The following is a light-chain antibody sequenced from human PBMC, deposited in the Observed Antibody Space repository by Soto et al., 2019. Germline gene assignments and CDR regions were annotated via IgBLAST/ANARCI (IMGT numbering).Light chain of an antibody. J-gene: IGKJ4*01. V-gene: IGKV1-9*01. CDR3: QQLRMYPST. CDR2: AAS. Sequence: DIQMTQSPSSLSASVGDRVTITCQASQDINKYLNWYHQKPGEAPKLLIYAASTLYGGVPSRFSGSGSGTDFAPTITSLQAEDFATYYCQQLRMYPSTFGGGTKVDIK. CDR1: QDINKY.